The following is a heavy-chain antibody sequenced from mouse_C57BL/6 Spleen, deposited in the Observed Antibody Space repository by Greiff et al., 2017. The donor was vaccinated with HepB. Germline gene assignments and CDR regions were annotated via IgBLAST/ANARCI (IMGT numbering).Heavy chain of an antibody. V-gene: IGHV1-81*01. CDR2: IYPRSGNT. Sequence: VKLMESGAELARPGASVKLSCKASGYTFTSYGISWVKQSTAQSLEWIGEIYPRSGNTYYNEKFKGKATLTADKSSSTAYMELRSLTSEDSAVYFCARGRGNYYFDYWGQGTTLTVSS. CDR1: GYTFTSYG. J-gene: IGHJ2*01. D-gene: IGHD2-1*01. CDR3: ARGRGNYYFDY.